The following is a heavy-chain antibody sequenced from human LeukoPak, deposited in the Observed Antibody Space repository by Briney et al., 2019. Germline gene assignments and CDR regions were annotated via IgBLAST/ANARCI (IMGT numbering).Heavy chain of an antibody. V-gene: IGHV3-21*06. CDR2: ISGGSTSI. J-gene: IGHJ4*02. D-gene: IGHD3-10*01. Sequence: PVGSLRLSCAASGFSFTGYTMNWVRQAPGKGLEWVSSISGGSTSIDYADSVKGRFTISRDNANNALYLQMNSLRAEDTAIYYCTRGPQPGSYYPWYFAYWGQGTLVTVSS. CDR1: GFSFTGYT. CDR3: TRGPQPGSYYPWYFAY.